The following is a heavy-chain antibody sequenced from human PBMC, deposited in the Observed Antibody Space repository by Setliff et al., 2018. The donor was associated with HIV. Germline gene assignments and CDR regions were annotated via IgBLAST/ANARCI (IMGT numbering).Heavy chain of an antibody. CDR1: GYTFTSFG. Sequence: ASVKVSCKASGYTFTSFGITWVRQAPGQRPEWLGWINPYNGIANYAQKFQGRVTITADRSIDTAYMTLSSLTSDDTAMYFCAWGTQRPIDSWGQGTLVTVSS. CDR2: INPYNGIA. J-gene: IGHJ4*02. V-gene: IGHV1-18*01. CDR3: AWGTQRPIDS. D-gene: IGHD3-16*01.